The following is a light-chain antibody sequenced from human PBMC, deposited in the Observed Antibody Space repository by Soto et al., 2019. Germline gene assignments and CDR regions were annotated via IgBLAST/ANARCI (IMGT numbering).Light chain of an antibody. CDR2: EVN. Sequence: QSALTQPPSASGSPGESVTISCTGTSTDVGGYNYVSWYQRHPGKAPKLIIYEVNKRPSGVPDRFSGSKSGNTASLTVSGLQAEDEADYDCSSYLNYNSEVFGTGTKLTVL. CDR3: SSYLNYNSEV. CDR1: STDVGGYNY. V-gene: IGLV2-8*01. J-gene: IGLJ1*01.